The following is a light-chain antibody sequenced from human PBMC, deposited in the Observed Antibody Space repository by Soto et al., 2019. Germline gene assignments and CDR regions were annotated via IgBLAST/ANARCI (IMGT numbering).Light chain of an antibody. CDR3: QQYSDWPPLT. CDR2: GAS. J-gene: IGKJ4*01. CDR1: QSVSSN. V-gene: IGKV3-15*01. Sequence: DIVMTQSPATLSVSPGERATLSCRASQSVSSNLAWYQQKPGQAPRLLIYGASNRATGIPARFSGSGSGTEFTLTINSLQSEDFAVYYCQQYSDWPPLTFGGGTKVEIK.